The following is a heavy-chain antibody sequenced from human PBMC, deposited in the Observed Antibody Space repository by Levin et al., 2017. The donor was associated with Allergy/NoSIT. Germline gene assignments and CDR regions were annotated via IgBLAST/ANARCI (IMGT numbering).Heavy chain of an antibody. CDR3: ARDLWEGITMMRGVNADY. D-gene: IGHD3-10*01. Sequence: ASVKVSCRASGYTFPNYAITWVRQAPGQGLEWMGWISAYSGYTNYAQRLQDRVTMTTDTSTSTAYMELRSLRSDDTALYYCARDLWEGITMMRGVNADYWGQGTLVTVSS. V-gene: IGHV1-18*01. J-gene: IGHJ4*02. CDR1: GYTFPNYA. CDR2: ISAYSGYT.